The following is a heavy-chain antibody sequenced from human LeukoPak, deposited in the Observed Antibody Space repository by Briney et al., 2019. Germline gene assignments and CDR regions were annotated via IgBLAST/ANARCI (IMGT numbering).Heavy chain of an antibody. CDR3: ARDRDRIVRGRSRYDAFDI. Sequence: ASVKVSCKASGYTFTDYYIHWVRQAPGQGLEWMGWINPASGGTNYAQKFQGRVTMTRDTSISTAYMELSSLRSDDTAVYYCARDRDRIVRGRSRYDAFDIWGQGTMVTVSS. D-gene: IGHD3-16*02. J-gene: IGHJ3*02. CDR2: INPASGGT. CDR1: GYTFTDYY. V-gene: IGHV1-2*02.